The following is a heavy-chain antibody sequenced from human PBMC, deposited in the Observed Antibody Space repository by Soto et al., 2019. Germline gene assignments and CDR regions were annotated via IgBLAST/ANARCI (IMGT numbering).Heavy chain of an antibody. D-gene: IGHD3-3*01. Sequence: ASVKVSCKVSGYTLTELSMHWVRQAPGKGLEWMGGFDPEDGETIYAQKFQGRVTMTEDTSTDTAYMELSSLRSEDTAVYYCATEPLRFLEWLPPLPFDYWGQGTLVTVSS. CDR1: GYTLTELS. V-gene: IGHV1-24*01. CDR2: FDPEDGET. J-gene: IGHJ4*02. CDR3: ATEPLRFLEWLPPLPFDY.